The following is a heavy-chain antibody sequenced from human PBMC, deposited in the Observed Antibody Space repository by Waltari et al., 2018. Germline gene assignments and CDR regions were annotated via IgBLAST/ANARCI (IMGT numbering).Heavy chain of an antibody. D-gene: IGHD1-26*01. CDR2: IKQDGSEK. CDR3: ARGAVELAFDY. Sequence: EVQLLESGGGLVQPGGSLRLSCAASGFTFSSYAMSWFRQAPGKGLEWVANIKQDGSEKYYVDSVKGRFTISRDNAKNSLYLQMNSLRAEDTAVYYCARGAVELAFDYWGQGTLVTVSS. V-gene: IGHV3-7*01. J-gene: IGHJ4*02. CDR1: GFTFSSYA.